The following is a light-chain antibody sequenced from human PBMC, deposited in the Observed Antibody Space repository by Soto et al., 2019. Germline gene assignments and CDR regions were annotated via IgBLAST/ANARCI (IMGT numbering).Light chain of an antibody. Sequence: QSALTQPASVSASPGQSITLSCTGTSSDVGGYNYVSWYQQHPGKAPKLMIYDVSNPPSGVSNRFSGSKSGNTASLIISGLQSEDEAEYYCSSYTTSRTLIFGGGTKLTVL. CDR1: SSDVGGYNY. J-gene: IGLJ2*01. CDR2: DVS. CDR3: SSYTTSRTLI. V-gene: IGLV2-14*03.